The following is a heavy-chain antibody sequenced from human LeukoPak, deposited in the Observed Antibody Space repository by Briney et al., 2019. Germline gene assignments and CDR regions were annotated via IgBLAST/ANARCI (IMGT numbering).Heavy chain of an antibody. J-gene: IGHJ4*02. Sequence: ASVKVSCKASGYTFTSYAMHWVRQAPGQRHEWMGWINAGNGNTKYSQKFQGRVTIARDTSANTAYMELSSLRSEDTAVYYCARDHDILTGYLFDYWGQGTLVTVSS. V-gene: IGHV1-3*01. CDR3: ARDHDILTGYLFDY. D-gene: IGHD3-9*01. CDR2: INAGNGNT. CDR1: GYTFTSYA.